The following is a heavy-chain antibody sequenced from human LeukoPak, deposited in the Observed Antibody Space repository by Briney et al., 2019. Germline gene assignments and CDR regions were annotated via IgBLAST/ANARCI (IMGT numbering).Heavy chain of an antibody. CDR1: GFVFDSHD. CDR2: IRTDGYHT. CDR3: AKPSGSGVDY. D-gene: IGHD1-26*01. Sequence: GGSLRLSCGASGFVFDSHDMHWVRQAPGKGLQWVAYIRTDGYHTYYADSVKGRFTITRDNSKNALYLQMNSLRLEDMGVYYCAKPSGSGVDYWGRGTRVTVSS. J-gene: IGHJ4*02. V-gene: IGHV3-30*02.